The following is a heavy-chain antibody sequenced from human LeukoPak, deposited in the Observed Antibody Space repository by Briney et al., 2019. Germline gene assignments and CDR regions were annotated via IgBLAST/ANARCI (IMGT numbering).Heavy chain of an antibody. V-gene: IGHV3-7*05. J-gene: IGHJ3*02. Sequence: GVSLRLSCAASGFTFSDYRMSWVRQAPGKGLEWVANIKEDGSENYYMNSVKGRFTISRDNAKNSVYLEMSSLRAEDTAVYYCAVAGSGAFDIWGQGTMVTISS. CDR2: IKEDGSEN. D-gene: IGHD6-19*01. CDR1: GFTFSDYR. CDR3: AVAGSGAFDI.